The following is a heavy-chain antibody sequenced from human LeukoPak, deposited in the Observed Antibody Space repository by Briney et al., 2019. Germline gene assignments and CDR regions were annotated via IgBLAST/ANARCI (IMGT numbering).Heavy chain of an antibody. CDR2: IYPGDSDT. CDR3: ATRSSTAGDAFDI. Sequence: GESLQISCKGSGYSFTSYWIGWVRQMPGKGLEWMEIIYPGDSDTRYSPSFQGQVTISADKSISTAYLQWSSLKASDTAMYYCATRSSTAGDAFDIWGQGTMVTVSS. J-gene: IGHJ3*02. D-gene: IGHD6-6*01. V-gene: IGHV5-51*01. CDR1: GYSFTSYW.